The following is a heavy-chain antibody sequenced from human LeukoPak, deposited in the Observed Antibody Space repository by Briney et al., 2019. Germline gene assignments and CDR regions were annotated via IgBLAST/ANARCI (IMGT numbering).Heavy chain of an antibody. CDR1: GFTFSSYG. J-gene: IGHJ4*02. Sequence: GGSLRLSCAASGFTFSSYGMHWVRQAPGKGLEWVSAIETGGASTYYADSVKGRFSISRDNSKNTLYLQMNSLRAEDTAVYYCAQDRAWIEFYFWGQGTLVTVSS. V-gene: IGHV3-NL1*01. CDR2: IETGGAST. CDR3: AQDRAWIEFYF. D-gene: IGHD5-12*01.